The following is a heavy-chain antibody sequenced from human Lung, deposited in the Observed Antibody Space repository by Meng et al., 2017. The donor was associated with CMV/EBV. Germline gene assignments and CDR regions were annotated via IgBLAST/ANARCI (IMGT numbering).Heavy chain of an antibody. CDR2: MKSDENRI. J-gene: IGHJ4*02. CDR3: ARGVAEFLGWEMGH. V-gene: IGHV3-74*01. CDR1: GFTISTHW. Sequence: EVHLVESGVGLVQPGGSLRLSCEGSGFTISTHWMHWARQVPGKGLEWVSRMKSDENRINYADSVKGRFTISRDNDKNTVYLQMNSLRAEDTAVYYCARGVAEFLGWEMGHWGQGTLVTVSS. D-gene: IGHD1-26*01.